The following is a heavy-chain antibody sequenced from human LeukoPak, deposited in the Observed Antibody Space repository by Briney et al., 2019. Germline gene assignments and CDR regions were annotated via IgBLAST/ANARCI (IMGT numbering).Heavy chain of an antibody. CDR1: GYTFTAYY. V-gene: IGHV1-2*02. CDR2: IDPNSGGP. D-gene: IGHD3-10*01. Sequence: ASVKVSCKASGYTFTAYYIHWVRQAPGQGLEWMGWIDPNSGGPTHAQNFQGRVTMTRDTSISTVYMDLIRLKSDDTAVYYCARVYGSGSFYKFWGQGTLVTVSS. J-gene: IGHJ4*02. CDR3: ARVYGSGSFYKF.